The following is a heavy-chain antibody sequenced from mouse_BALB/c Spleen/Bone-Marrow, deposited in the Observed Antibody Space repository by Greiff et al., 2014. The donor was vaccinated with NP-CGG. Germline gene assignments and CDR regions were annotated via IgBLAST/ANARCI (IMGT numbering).Heavy chain of an antibody. J-gene: IGHJ3*01. CDR3: ARGGELRPWFAY. CDR2: ISSGGNT. D-gene: IGHD2-4*01. CDR1: GFTFSSYA. Sequence: VQLKQSGGGLVKPGGSLKFSCAASGFTFSSYAMPWVRQTPEKRLEWVGSISSGGNTYYSDSMKGRFTISRDNARNILYLQMSSLRSEDTAMYYCARGGELRPWFAYWGQGTLVTVSA. V-gene: IGHV5-6-5*01.